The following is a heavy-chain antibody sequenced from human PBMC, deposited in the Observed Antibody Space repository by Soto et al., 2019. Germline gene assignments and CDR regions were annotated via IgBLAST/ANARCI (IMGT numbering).Heavy chain of an antibody. CDR3: AKELSRPIRFDP. V-gene: IGHV1-69*12. CDR1: GGIFSTYG. Sequence: QVQLVQSGAEVRQPGSSVKVSCKASGGIFSTYGVSGVRQAHGQGPEWMGGIMPMFGPANSAEKFQGRVTITADESTSTVYMVLGSLRSEDTAMYYCAKELSRPIRFDPWGQGTLVTVSS. CDR2: IMPMFGPA. J-gene: IGHJ5*02.